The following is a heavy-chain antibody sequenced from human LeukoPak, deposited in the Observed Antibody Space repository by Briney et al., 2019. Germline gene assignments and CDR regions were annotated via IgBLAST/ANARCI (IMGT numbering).Heavy chain of an antibody. CDR3: ARDRWELLRSVDY. J-gene: IGHJ4*02. CDR2: IGSTGAYI. CDR1: GFTFSSYS. Sequence: GGPLRLSCAASGFTFSSYSMNWVRQAPGKGLEWLSSIGSTGAYIFYADSVKGRFTISRDNAKNSLYLQMNSLRAEDTAIYYCARDRWELLRSVDYWGQGTLVTVSS. D-gene: IGHD2-15*01. V-gene: IGHV3-21*01.